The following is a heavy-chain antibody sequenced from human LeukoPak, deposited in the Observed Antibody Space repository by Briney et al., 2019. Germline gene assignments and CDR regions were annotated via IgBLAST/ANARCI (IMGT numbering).Heavy chain of an antibody. V-gene: IGHV4-4*02. CDR1: GGSISNTNW. CDR3: AKDFTGLYSWSGP. D-gene: IGHD2-8*02. J-gene: IGHJ5*02. Sequence: SETLSLTCGVSGGSISNTNWWTWVRQPPGKGLEWIGEVNLQGSTNYNPSLKSRVAISVDKSENHISLKLTSVTSADTAVYFCAKDFTGLYSWSGPWGQGILVTVSS. CDR2: VNLQGST.